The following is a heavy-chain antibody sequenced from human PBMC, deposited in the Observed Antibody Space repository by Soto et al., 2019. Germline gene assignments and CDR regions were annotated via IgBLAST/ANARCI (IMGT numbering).Heavy chain of an antibody. J-gene: IGHJ5*02. V-gene: IGHV1-8*01. CDR3: ASTRGWLLAA. Sequence: QVQLVQSGAAVKKPGASVKVSCKASGYTFTSYDINWVRQATGQGLEWMGWMNPNSGNTGYAQKFPGRVTMTRNTSIRTAYMALSSLRSECTAVYYCASTRGWLLAAWGKGTLVTVSS. D-gene: IGHD3-22*01. CDR1: GYTFTSYD. CDR2: MNPNSGNT.